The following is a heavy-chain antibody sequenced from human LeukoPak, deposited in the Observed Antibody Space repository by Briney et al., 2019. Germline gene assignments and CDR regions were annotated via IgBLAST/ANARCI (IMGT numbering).Heavy chain of an antibody. Sequence: PGRSLRLSCAASGFTFSNYGLHWVRQAPGKGLGWVAVISYNAGYKHYTDSVKGRFTISRDDSKSTVYLQMNSLRAEDTALYYCAREPIDGDCQFDYWGQGTLVTVSS. V-gene: IGHV3-30*12. J-gene: IGHJ4*02. CDR2: ISYNAGYK. CDR3: AREPIDGDCQFDY. D-gene: IGHD2-21*02. CDR1: GFTFSNYG.